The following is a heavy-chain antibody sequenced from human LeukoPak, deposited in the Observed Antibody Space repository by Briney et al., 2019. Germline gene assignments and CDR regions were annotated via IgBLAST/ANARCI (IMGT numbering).Heavy chain of an antibody. Sequence: EASVKVSCKASGYTFNSYAMHWVRQARGQRLEWMGWINAGNGNTKYSQKFQGRVTITRDTSASTAYMELSSLRSEDTAVYYCARDQDDSSGYQRMGWYFDLWGRGTLVTVSS. CDR1: GYTFNSYA. CDR3: ARDQDDSSGYQRMGWYFDL. V-gene: IGHV1-3*01. CDR2: INAGNGNT. J-gene: IGHJ2*01. D-gene: IGHD3-22*01.